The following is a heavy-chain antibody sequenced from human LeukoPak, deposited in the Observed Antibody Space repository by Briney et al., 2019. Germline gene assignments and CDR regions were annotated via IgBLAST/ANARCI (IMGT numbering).Heavy chain of an antibody. Sequence: GGSLRLSCAASGFTFSSYRMDWVRQAPGKGLEWVANIKEDGSEKYYVDSVKGRFTISRDNGKNSLYLQMNSLRVEDTAVYYCARVSPSSMDYWGQGTLVTVSS. CDR3: ARVSPSSMDY. J-gene: IGHJ4*02. CDR1: GFTFSSYR. CDR2: IKEDGSEK. D-gene: IGHD2-8*01. V-gene: IGHV3-7*01.